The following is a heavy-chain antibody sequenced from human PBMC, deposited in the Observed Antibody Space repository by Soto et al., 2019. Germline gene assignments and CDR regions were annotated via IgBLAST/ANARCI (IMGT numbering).Heavy chain of an antibody. CDR3: ARDNNWSYDY. Sequence: XGSLRLSCAASGFTFSSYWMHWVRQAPGEGLVWVSYIKPDGSRTKDADSVKGRFTISRDNARNTLYLCMNSLRAEDTAVYYCARDNNWSYDYWGRGTLVTVSS. D-gene: IGHD1-1*01. V-gene: IGHV3-74*03. CDR2: IKPDGSRT. J-gene: IGHJ4*02. CDR1: GFTFSSYW.